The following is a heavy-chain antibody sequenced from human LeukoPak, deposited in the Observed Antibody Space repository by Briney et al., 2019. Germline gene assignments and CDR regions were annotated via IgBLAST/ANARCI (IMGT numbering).Heavy chain of an antibody. V-gene: IGHV1-2*02. J-gene: IGHJ4*02. CDR2: INPNSGGT. D-gene: IGHD5-18*01. Sequence: GSVKVSCKSSGYTFTGYYMHWVRQAPGQGLEWMGWINPNSGGTNYAQKFQGRVTMTRDTSISTAYMELSRLRSDDTAVYYCARVGRGYSYGYDYWGQGTLVTVSS. CDR1: GYTFTGYY. CDR3: ARVGRGYSYGYDY.